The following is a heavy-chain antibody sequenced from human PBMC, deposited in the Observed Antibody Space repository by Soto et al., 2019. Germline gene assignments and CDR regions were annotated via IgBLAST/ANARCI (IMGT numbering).Heavy chain of an antibody. CDR3: ARRRGTGNYHHDFQP. J-gene: IGHJ1*01. CDR2: IYYSGST. Sequence: SQTLSLTCTPSGSSISSAGYYWSWMRQHPGNGLEWIGYIYYSGSTYYNPSLKSRFTISVDTSNNEFSLQLSSVTAADTAVYYCARRRGTGNYHHDFQPWGQGTLVTVS. CDR1: GSSISSAGYY. V-gene: IGHV4-31*03. D-gene: IGHD1-7*01.